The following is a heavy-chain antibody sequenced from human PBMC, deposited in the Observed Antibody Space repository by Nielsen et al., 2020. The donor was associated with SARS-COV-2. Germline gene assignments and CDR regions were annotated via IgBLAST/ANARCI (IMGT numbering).Heavy chain of an antibody. CDR2: ISYDGSNK. Sequence: GESLKISCAASGFTFSSYAMHWVRQAPGKGLEWVAVISYDGSNKYYADSVKGRFTISRDNSKNTLYLQMNSLRAEDTAVYYCARERGYARPFDYWGQGTLVTVSS. CDR1: GFTFSSYA. J-gene: IGHJ4*02. D-gene: IGHD6-25*01. V-gene: IGHV3-30-3*01. CDR3: ARERGYARPFDY.